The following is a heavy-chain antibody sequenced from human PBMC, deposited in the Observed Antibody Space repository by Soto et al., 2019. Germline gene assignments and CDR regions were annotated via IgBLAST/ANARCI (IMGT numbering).Heavy chain of an antibody. J-gene: IGHJ6*02. Sequence: QVQLVESGGGVVQPGRSLRLSCAASGFIFSTYGMHWVRQAPGKGLEWVAVISFDGRNKYYADSVRGRFTISRDNSKNSGPLEKNRLKGEDTGVDYCAEDTATAITSYYFYGMDVWGQGTTVTVSS. CDR3: AEDTATAITSYYFYGMDV. D-gene: IGHD5-12*01. V-gene: IGHV3-30*18. CDR1: GFIFSTYG. CDR2: ISFDGRNK.